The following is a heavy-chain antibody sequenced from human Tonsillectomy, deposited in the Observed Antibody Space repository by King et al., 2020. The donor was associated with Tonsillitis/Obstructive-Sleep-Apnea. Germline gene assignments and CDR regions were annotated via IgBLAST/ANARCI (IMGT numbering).Heavy chain of an antibody. V-gene: IGHV4-39*01. CDR2: IYYDGTT. CDR1: GASISSSSYY. D-gene: IGHD3-3*01. Sequence: QLQESGPGLVKPSETLSLTCSVSGASISSSSYYWGWIRQPPGKRLEWIGSIYYDGTTYYTPSLKSRLTISVDTSRNRFSLKLSSVTAADTAVYYCARQVGCSWSSYYYYFDYGGQGALVTVPS. CDR3: ARQVGCSWSSYYYYFDY. J-gene: IGHJ4*02.